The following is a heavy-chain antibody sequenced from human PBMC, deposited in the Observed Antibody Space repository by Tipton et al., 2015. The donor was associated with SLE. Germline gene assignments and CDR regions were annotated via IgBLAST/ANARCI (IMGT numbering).Heavy chain of an antibody. CDR3: AKGLQQWHTYYFDY. Sequence: SPRLSCAASGFTFNDYAMSWVRQAPGKGLEWVSVIYSGGGTSYADSVMGRFTISRDNSKNTLYLQMNSLRGEDTAVYFCAKGLQQWHTYYFDYWGQGNLVTVSS. D-gene: IGHD6-19*01. V-gene: IGHV3-23*03. CDR1: GFTFNDYA. J-gene: IGHJ4*02. CDR2: IYSGGGT.